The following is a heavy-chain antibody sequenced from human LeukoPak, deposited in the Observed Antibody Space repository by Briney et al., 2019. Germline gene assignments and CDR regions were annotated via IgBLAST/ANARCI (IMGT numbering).Heavy chain of an antibody. V-gene: IGHV3-21*06. Sequence: GGSLRLSCAASGFTFSGYSMNWVRQAPGKGLEWVSYISESSGYIYFADSVKGRFTISRDNAKNSLYLQMNSLRDEDTAVYYCARWFSTGRGFFDYWGQGILVTVSS. CDR3: ARWFSTGRGFFDY. D-gene: IGHD6-19*01. CDR1: GFTFSGYS. CDR2: ISESSGYI. J-gene: IGHJ4*02.